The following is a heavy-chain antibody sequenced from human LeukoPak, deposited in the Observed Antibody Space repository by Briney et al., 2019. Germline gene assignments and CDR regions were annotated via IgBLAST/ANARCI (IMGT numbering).Heavy chain of an antibody. CDR2: INYSGTT. Sequence: SETLSLTCTVSGGSISTSSYYWAWIRQPPGKGLECIGSINYSGTTYYTASLKSRVTISVDTSKNQFSLSLRSVSAADTTVYYCARLFGCSGGSCYFDDWGQGTLVTVSS. J-gene: IGHJ4*02. CDR3: ARLFGCSGGSCYFDD. D-gene: IGHD2-15*01. CDR1: GGSISTSSYY. V-gene: IGHV4-39*01.